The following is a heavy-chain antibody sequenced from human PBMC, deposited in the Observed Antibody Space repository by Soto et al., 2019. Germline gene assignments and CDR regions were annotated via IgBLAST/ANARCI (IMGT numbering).Heavy chain of an antibody. J-gene: IGHJ3*02. CDR3: ARDRGSEMATARGAFDI. CDR2: IIPIFGTA. Sequence: QVQLVQSGAEVQKPGSSVKVSCKASGGTFSSYAISWVRQAPGQGLEWMGGIIPIFGTANYAQKFQGRVTITADESTSTAYMELSSLRSEDTAVYYCARDRGSEMATARGAFDIWGQGTMVTVSS. D-gene: IGHD3-10*01. CDR1: GGTFSSYA. V-gene: IGHV1-69*01.